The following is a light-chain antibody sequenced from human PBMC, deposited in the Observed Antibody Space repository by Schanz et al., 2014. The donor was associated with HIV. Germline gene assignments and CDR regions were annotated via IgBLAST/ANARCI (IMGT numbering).Light chain of an antibody. CDR2: GAS. Sequence: EIVLAQSPGTLSLSPGERATLSCRASQSVNSDYLAWYQQRVGQAPRLLIFGASSRAPGIPDRFSGSGSGTDFTLTISRLEPEDFAVYFCQHYDSSPLAFGQGTKVEIK. CDR3: QHYDSSPLA. J-gene: IGKJ1*01. CDR1: QSVNSDY. V-gene: IGKV3-20*01.